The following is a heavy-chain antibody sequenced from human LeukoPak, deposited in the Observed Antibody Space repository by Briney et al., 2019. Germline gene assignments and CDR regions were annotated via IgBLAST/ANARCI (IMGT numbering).Heavy chain of an antibody. CDR2: INPNSGGT. CDR1: GYTFTGYY. J-gene: IGHJ6*03. Sequence: ASVKVSCKASGYTFTGYYMHWVRQAPGQGLEWMGWINPNSGGTNYAQKFQGRVTMTRDTPISTAYMELSRLRSDDTAVYYCARGDDYGDYAHYYYYYMDVWGKGTTVTVSS. CDR3: ARGDDYGDYAHYYYYYMDV. D-gene: IGHD4-17*01. V-gene: IGHV1-2*02.